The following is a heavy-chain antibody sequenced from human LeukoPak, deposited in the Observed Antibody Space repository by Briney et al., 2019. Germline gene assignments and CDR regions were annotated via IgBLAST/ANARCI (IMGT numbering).Heavy chain of an antibody. CDR2: ILYDGSKT. D-gene: IGHD1-26*01. CDR1: GFAFSTYA. Sequence: GGSLRLSCAASGFAFSTYAMSWVRQAPGKGLEWVAFILYDGSKTYYADSVKGRFTISRDNSKNTLYLQMNSLRDDDTALYYCAEWELLPTADYWGQGTLVTVSS. CDR3: AEWELLPTADY. V-gene: IGHV3-30*02. J-gene: IGHJ4*02.